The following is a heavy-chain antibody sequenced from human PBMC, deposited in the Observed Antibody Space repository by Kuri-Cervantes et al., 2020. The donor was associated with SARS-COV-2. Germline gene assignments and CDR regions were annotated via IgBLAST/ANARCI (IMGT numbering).Heavy chain of an antibody. D-gene: IGHD6-19*01. CDR3: ARPGYSSGWLWDYFLDH. CDR2: IYHSGST. Sequence: SQTLSLTCAVSGYSISSGYYWGWIRQPPGKGLEWIGSIYHSGSTYYNPSLKSRVTISVDTSKNQFSLKLSSVTAADTAVYYCARPGYSSGWLWDYFLDHWGQGILVTVSS. J-gene: IGHJ4*02. V-gene: IGHV4-38-2*01. CDR1: GYSISSGYY.